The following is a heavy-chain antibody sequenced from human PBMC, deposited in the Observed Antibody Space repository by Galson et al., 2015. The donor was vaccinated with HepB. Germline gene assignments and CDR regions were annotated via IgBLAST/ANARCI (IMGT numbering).Heavy chain of an antibody. CDR3: ARVGSQGGYYYYGMDV. CDR2: IYPGDSDT. J-gene: IGHJ6*02. Sequence: SGAEVNKPGESLKISCKGSGYSFTSYWIGWVRQMPGKGLEWMGIIYPGDSDTRYSPSFQGQVTISADKSIGTAYLQWSSLKASDTAMYYCARVGSQGGYYYYGMDVWGQGTTVTVSS. D-gene: IGHD2-15*01. CDR1: GYSFTSYW. V-gene: IGHV5-51*01.